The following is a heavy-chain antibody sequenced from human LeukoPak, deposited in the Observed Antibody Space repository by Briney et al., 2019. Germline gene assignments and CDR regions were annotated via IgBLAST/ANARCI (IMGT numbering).Heavy chain of an antibody. CDR1: GFTFSSYG. Sequence: GGSLRLSCAASGFTFSSYGMSWVRQAPGKGLEWVSAISGSGGSTYYTDSVRGRFTISRDNFKNTLYLQMNSLRAEDTALYYCAKDTVGIAAAVDYWGQGTLVTVSS. J-gene: IGHJ4*02. D-gene: IGHD6-13*01. CDR2: ISGSGGST. CDR3: AKDTVGIAAAVDY. V-gene: IGHV3-23*01.